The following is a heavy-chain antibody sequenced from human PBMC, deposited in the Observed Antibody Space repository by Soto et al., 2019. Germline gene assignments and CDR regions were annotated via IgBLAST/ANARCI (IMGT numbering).Heavy chain of an antibody. Sequence: GESLKISCNGSGYIFTSYWIGWVRQMPGKGLEWMGIIYPGDSDTRYSPSFQGQVTISADKSISTAYLQWSSLKASDTAMYYCARFAAAGYYGMDVWGQGTTVTVSS. V-gene: IGHV5-51*01. CDR3: ARFAAAGYYGMDV. D-gene: IGHD6-13*01. CDR1: GYIFTSYW. J-gene: IGHJ6*02. CDR2: IYPGDSDT.